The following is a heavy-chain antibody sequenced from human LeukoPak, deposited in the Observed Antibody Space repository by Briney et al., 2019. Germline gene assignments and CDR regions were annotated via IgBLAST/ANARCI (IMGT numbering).Heavy chain of an antibody. CDR3: ARELRKVRGVILHYYYYMDV. Sequence: PGGSLRLSCAASGFTFSDYYMSWIRQAPGKGLEWVSYISSSGSTIYYADSVKGRFTISRDNAKNSLYLQMNSLRAEDTAVYYCARELRKVRGVILHYYYYMDVWGKGTTVTISS. D-gene: IGHD3-10*01. CDR2: ISSSGSTI. V-gene: IGHV3-11*01. J-gene: IGHJ6*03. CDR1: GFTFSDYY.